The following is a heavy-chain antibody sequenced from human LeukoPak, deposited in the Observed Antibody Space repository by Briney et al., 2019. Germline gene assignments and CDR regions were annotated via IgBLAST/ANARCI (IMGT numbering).Heavy chain of an antibody. V-gene: IGHV1-24*01. D-gene: IGHD3-16*01. CDR3: AAEADYVKTGYYYYYMDV. CDR2: FDPEDGET. J-gene: IGHJ6*03. Sequence: ASAKVSCKVSGYTLTELSMHWVRQAPGKGLEWMGGFDPEDGETIYAQKFQGRVTMTEDTSTDTAYMELSSLRSEDTAVYYCAAEADYVKTGYYYYYMDVWGKGTTVTVSS. CDR1: GYTLTELS.